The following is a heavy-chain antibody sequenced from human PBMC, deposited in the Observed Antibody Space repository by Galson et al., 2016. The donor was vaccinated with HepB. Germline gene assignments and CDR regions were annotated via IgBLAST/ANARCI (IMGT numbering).Heavy chain of an antibody. CDR3: ARRHEYCPPVGCSVDY. Sequence: SLRLSCAASGFTFSNYGMHWVRQAPGKGLEWVAADSMDGRRKFYAHSVKGRFTISRDNSNSMLFLQMSSLRADDTAVYYCARRHEYCPPVGCSVDYWGQGTLVSVSS. V-gene: IGHV3-30*03. CDR2: DSMDGRRK. CDR1: GFTFSNYG. J-gene: IGHJ4*02. D-gene: IGHD2/OR15-2a*01.